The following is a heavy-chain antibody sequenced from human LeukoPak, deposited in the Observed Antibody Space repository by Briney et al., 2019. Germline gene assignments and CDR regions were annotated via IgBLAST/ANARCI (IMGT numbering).Heavy chain of an antibody. Sequence: GGSLRLSCAASGFTFSSYWMHWVRQAPGKGLVWVSRINSDGSSTSYADSVKGRFTISRDNAENTLYLQMNSLRAEDTAVYYCARVEAYYDFWSGPRDYYGMDVWGQGTTVTVSS. CDR2: INSDGSST. CDR1: GFTFSSYW. V-gene: IGHV3-74*01. J-gene: IGHJ6*02. D-gene: IGHD3-3*01. CDR3: ARVEAYYDFWSGPRDYYGMDV.